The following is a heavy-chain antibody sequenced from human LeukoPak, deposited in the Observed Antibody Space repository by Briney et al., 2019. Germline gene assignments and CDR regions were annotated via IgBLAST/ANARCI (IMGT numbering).Heavy chain of an antibody. J-gene: IGHJ5*02. D-gene: IGHD2-2*01. CDR3: ARAPNRYCSSTSCYSWFDP. V-gene: IGHV1-8*03. CDR1: GYTFTSYD. Sequence: GASVKVSCKASGYTFTSYDINWVRQATGQGLEWMGWMSPNSGNTGYAQKFQGRVTITRNTSISTAYMELSSLRSEDTAVYYCARAPNRYCSSTSCYSWFDPWGQGTLVTVSS. CDR2: MSPNSGNT.